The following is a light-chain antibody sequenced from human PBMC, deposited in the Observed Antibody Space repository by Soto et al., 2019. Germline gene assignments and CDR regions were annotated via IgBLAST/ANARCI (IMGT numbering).Light chain of an antibody. CDR3: SSYVSTNTRI. J-gene: IGLJ2*01. V-gene: IGLV2-14*01. CDR1: SRDVGGYNY. Sequence: QSVLTQPASVSGSPGQSITISCTGTSRDVGGYNYVSWYQQHPGKAPKLMIYDVSNRPSGVSNRFSGSKSGNTASLTISGLQAEDEGDYYCSSYVSTNTRIFGGGTKVTVL. CDR2: DVS.